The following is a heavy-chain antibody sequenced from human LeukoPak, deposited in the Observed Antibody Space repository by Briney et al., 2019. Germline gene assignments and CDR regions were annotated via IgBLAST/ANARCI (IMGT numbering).Heavy chain of an antibody. CDR2: ISGSGGSGGNT. CDR3: ARAKPYRERWLAAFDI. V-gene: IGHV3-23*01. J-gene: IGHJ3*02. D-gene: IGHD4-17*01. Sequence: PGGSLRLSCAASGFTFSSYAMSWVRQAPGKGLEWVSGISGSGGSGGNTYYTDSVKGRFTISRDNSKNTLYLQMNSLRAEDTAVYYCARAKPYRERWLAAFDIWGQGTMVTVSS. CDR1: GFTFSSYA.